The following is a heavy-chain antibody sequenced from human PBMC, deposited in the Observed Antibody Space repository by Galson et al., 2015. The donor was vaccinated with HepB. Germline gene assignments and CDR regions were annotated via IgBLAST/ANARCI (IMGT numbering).Heavy chain of an antibody. V-gene: IGHV1-18*01. Sequence: QSGAEVKKPGASVKVSCKASGYTFTSYGISWVRQAPGQGLEWMGWISAYNGNTNYAQKLQGRVTMTTDTSTSTAYMELRSLRSDDTAVYYCARDLITFGGVIVPRPFDYWGQGTLVTVSS. J-gene: IGHJ4*02. CDR2: ISAYNGNT. CDR3: ARDLITFGGVIVPRPFDY. CDR1: GYTFTSYG. D-gene: IGHD3-16*02.